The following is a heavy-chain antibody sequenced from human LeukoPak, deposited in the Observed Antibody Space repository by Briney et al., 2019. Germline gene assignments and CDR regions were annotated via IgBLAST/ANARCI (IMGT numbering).Heavy chain of an antibody. CDR3: AKERGAAAATVYFDY. D-gene: IGHD6-13*01. J-gene: IGHJ4*02. V-gene: IGHV3-30*04. CDR1: GFTFSSYA. Sequence: PGGSLRLSCAASGFTFSSYAMHWVRQAPGKGLEWVAVISYDGSNKRYADSVKGRFTISRDNSKNTLYVQINSLRAEDTAVYYCAKERGAAAATVYFDYWGQGTLVTVSS. CDR2: ISYDGSNK.